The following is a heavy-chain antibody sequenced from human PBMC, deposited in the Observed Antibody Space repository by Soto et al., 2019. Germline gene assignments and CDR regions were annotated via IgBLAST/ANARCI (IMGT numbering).Heavy chain of an antibody. Sequence: GSLRLSCAASGFTFSSYGMHWVRQAPGKGLEWVEVIWYDGSNKYYADSVKGRFTISRDNSKNTLYLQMNSLRAEDTAVYYCARRAAAGTWLDPWGQGTLVTVSS. J-gene: IGHJ5*02. D-gene: IGHD6-13*01. V-gene: IGHV3-33*01. CDR1: GFTFSSYG. CDR2: IWYDGSNK. CDR3: ARRAAAGTWLDP.